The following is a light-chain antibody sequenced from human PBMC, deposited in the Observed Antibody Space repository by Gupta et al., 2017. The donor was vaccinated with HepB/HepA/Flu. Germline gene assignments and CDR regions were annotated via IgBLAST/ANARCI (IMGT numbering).Light chain of an antibody. CDR1: QSISTW. J-gene: IGKJ1*01. CDR2: KAS. CDR3: QQYNSHGT. V-gene: IGKV1-5*03. Sequence: DIQMTQSPSTLSASVGDRVTITCRASQSISTWLAWYQQKPGKAPKVLIYKASSLESGVPSRFSGSGSGTEFTLTISRLQHDDFANYYCQQYNSHGTFGQGTKVEIK.